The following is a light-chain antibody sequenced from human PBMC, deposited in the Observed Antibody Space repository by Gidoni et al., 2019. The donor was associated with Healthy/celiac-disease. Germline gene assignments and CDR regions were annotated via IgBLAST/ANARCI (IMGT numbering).Light chain of an antibody. CDR2: AAS. V-gene: IGKV1-39*01. J-gene: IGKJ3*01. CDR1: QSISSY. CDR3: QHSYSTPRT. Sequence: DIQMTQSPSSLSASVGDRVTITCRASQSISSYLNWYQQKPGKAPTLLIYAASSLQSGVPSRFSGSGSGTAFTLTISRLQPEDFATYYCQHSYSTPRTFGPGTKVDIK.